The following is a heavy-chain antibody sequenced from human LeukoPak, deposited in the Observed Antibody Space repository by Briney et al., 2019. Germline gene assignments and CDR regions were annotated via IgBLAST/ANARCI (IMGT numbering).Heavy chain of an antibody. J-gene: IGHJ4*02. CDR3: ARDPLWFGGWYFDY. Sequence: PGGSLRLSCAASGFTFNSYWMSWVRQAPGKGLEWVANIKQDGSEKYYVDSVKGRFTISRDNAKNSLYLQMNSLRAEDTAVYYCARDPLWFGGWYFDYWGQGTLVTVSS. CDR2: IKQDGSEK. V-gene: IGHV3-7*03. CDR1: GFTFNSYW. D-gene: IGHD3-10*01.